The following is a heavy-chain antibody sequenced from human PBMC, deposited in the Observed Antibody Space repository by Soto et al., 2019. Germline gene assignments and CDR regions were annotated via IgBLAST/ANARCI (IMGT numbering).Heavy chain of an antibody. CDR1: GGTFSSYA. D-gene: IGHD6-13*01. J-gene: IGHJ5*02. CDR3: ASQGIAAAEAKFDP. V-gene: IGHV1-69*01. Sequence: QVQLVQSGAEVKKPGSSVKVSCEASGGTFSSYAISWVRQAPGQGLEWVGGIIPIFGTANYAQKFQGRVTITADESTSTAYMELSSLRSEDTAVYYCASQGIAAAEAKFDPWGQGTLVTVSS. CDR2: IIPIFGTA.